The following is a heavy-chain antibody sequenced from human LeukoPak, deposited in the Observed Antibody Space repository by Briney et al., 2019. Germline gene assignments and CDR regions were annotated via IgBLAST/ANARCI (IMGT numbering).Heavy chain of an antibody. Sequence: PGGTLRLSCAASGFTFSSYGMSWVRQAPGKGLEWVSAISGSGGSTYYADSVKGRFTISRDNSKNTLYLQMNSLRAEDTAVYYCAKYHYYGSGTRSGGDYWGQGTLVTVSS. CDR1: GFTFSSYG. V-gene: IGHV3-23*01. CDR2: ISGSGGST. J-gene: IGHJ4*02. D-gene: IGHD3-10*01. CDR3: AKYHYYGSGTRSGGDY.